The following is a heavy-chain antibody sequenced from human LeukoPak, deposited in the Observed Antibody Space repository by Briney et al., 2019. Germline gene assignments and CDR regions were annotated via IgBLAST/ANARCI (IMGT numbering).Heavy chain of an antibody. J-gene: IGHJ5*02. D-gene: IGHD6-19*01. CDR1: GGTFSSYA. Sequence: SVKVSCKASGGTFSSYAISWVRQAPGQGLEWMGGIIPIFGTANYAQKFQGRVTITADKSTGTAYMELSSLRSEDTAVYYCAASIAVAQEGWFDPWGQGTLVTVSS. V-gene: IGHV1-69*06. CDR3: AASIAVAQEGWFDP. CDR2: IIPIFGTA.